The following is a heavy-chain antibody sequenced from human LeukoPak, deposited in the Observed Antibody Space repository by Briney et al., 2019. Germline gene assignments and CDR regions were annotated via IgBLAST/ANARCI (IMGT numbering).Heavy chain of an antibody. D-gene: IGHD2-2*01. CDR2: INSDGSST. Sequence: PGGSLRLSCAASGFAFSSYWMHWVRQAPGKGLVWVSHINSDGSSTSYADSVKGRFTISRDNAKNTLYLQMNSLRAEDTAVFYCARDQYEADYYYYGMDVWGKGTTVTVSS. CDR3: ARDQYEADYYYYGMDV. J-gene: IGHJ6*04. CDR1: GFAFSSYW. V-gene: IGHV3-74*01.